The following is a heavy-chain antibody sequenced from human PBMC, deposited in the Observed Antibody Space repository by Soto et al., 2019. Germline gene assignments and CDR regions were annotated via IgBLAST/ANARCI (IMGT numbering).Heavy chain of an antibody. CDR1: GYIFVNYG. Sequence: QVQLVQSGDEVKKPGASVKVSCKASGYIFVNYGIAWVRQAPGQGLEWMGWISPYTGNTHSATKVQGRLTMTTDTSTSTGYMDLGSLTSDDTAVYYCVMVDNYVTPTPQDGWGQGTTVTFSS. CDR2: ISPYTGNT. J-gene: IGHJ6*02. V-gene: IGHV1-18*01. D-gene: IGHD3-16*01. CDR3: VMVDNYVTPTPQDG.